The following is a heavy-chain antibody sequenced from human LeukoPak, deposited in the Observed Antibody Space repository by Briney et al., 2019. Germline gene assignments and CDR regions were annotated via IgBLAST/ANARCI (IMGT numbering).Heavy chain of an antibody. D-gene: IGHD4-17*01. V-gene: IGHV3-30*02. Sequence: GGSLRLSCSASGFTFSTYGMHWVRQAPGKGLAWVAFIRYDGSSKYYADSVKGRFTISRDNSKNTLYLQMNRLRAEDTSVYYCAKVLDYGDYRGFDFWGQGTLVTISS. CDR3: AKVLDYGDYRGFDF. J-gene: IGHJ4*02. CDR1: GFTFSTYG. CDR2: IRYDGSSK.